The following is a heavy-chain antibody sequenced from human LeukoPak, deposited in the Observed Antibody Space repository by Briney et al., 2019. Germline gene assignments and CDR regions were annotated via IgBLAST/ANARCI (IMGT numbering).Heavy chain of an antibody. J-gene: IGHJ4*02. V-gene: IGHV3-30*02. CDR2: IRYDGSNK. CDR3: AKDPLRASHIVVVIAPIDY. D-gene: IGHD2-21*01. Sequence: PGGSLRLSCAASGFTFSSYGMHWVRQAPGKGLEWVAFIRYDGSNKYYADSVKGRFTISRDNSKNTLYLQMNSLRAEDTAVYYCAKDPLRASHIVVVIAPIDYWGQGTLVTVSS. CDR1: GFTFSSYG.